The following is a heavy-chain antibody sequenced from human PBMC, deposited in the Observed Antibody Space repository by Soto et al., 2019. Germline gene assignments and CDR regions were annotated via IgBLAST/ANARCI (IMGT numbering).Heavy chain of an antibody. J-gene: IGHJ4*02. Sequence: GGPLSLSGASSGFTFRSYGIHGVGKAPGRGLEGVAVIWYDGSNTYYADSVKGRFTISRDNSKNTLYLQMNSLRAEDTAVYYCARDLIAAAAGHYFDYWGQGTLVTVSS. CDR3: ARDLIAAAAGHYFDY. CDR1: GFTFRSYG. V-gene: IGHV3-33*01. CDR2: IWYDGSNT. D-gene: IGHD6-13*01.